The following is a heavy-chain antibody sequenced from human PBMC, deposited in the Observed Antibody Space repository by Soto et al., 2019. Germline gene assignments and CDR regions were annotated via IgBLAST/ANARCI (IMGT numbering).Heavy chain of an antibody. Sequence: QVQLVESGGGVVQPGRSLRLSCAASGFTFSSYGMHWVRQAPGKGLEWVAVIWYDGSNKYYADSVKGRFTISRDNSKNTLYLQMISLRAEETAVYYCERDQDVLVPSDIDNAHYYGMDVWGQGTTVTVSS. CDR2: IWYDGSNK. CDR1: GFTFSSYG. J-gene: IGHJ6*02. D-gene: IGHD3-3*02. V-gene: IGHV3-33*01. CDR3: ERDQDVLVPSDIDNAHYYGMDV.